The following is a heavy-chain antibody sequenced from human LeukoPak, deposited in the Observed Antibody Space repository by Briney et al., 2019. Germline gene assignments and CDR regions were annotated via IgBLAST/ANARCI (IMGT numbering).Heavy chain of an antibody. J-gene: IGHJ4*02. CDR3: AREAILTGYYDY. V-gene: IGHV4-4*07. Sequence: SETLSLTCTVSGGSISSYYCSWIRRPAGKGLEWIGRIYTSGSTNYNPSLKSRVTMSVDTSKNQFSLKLSSVTAADTAVYYCAREAILTGYYDYWGQGTLVTVSS. CDR1: GGSISSYY. CDR2: IYTSGST. D-gene: IGHD3-9*01.